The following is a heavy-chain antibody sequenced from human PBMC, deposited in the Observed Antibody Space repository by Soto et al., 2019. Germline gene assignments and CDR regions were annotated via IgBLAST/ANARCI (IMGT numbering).Heavy chain of an antibody. CDR2: ISYSGST. V-gene: IGHV4-61*01. Sequence: PSETLSLTCTVSGDSVSSNSYYWSWIRQSPGKGLEWIGYISYSGSTDYDPSLKSRVTISVDTSKNQFSLKLSSVTAADTAVYYCASNHPEVKRGYYGSGRPRPYPFDYWGQGTLVTVSS. D-gene: IGHD3-10*01. CDR3: ASNHPEVKRGYYGSGRPRPYPFDY. CDR1: GDSVSSNSYY. J-gene: IGHJ4*02.